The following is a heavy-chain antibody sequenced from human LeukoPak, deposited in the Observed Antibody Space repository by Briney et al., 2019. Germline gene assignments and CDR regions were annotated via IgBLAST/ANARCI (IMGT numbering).Heavy chain of an antibody. V-gene: IGHV3-9*01. D-gene: IGHD6-19*01. CDR1: GFTFDDYA. J-gene: IGHJ5*02. Sequence: PGGSLRLSCAASGFTFDDYAMHWVRQAPGKGLEWVSGISWNSGSIGYADSVKGRFTISRDNAKNSLYLQMNSLRAEDTALYYCAKGTVAGDTHNWFDPWGQGTLVTVSS. CDR2: ISWNSGSI. CDR3: AKGTVAGDTHNWFDP.